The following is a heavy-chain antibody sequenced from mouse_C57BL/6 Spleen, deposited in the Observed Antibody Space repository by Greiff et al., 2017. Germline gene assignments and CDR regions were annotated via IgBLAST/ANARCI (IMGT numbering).Heavy chain of an antibody. V-gene: IGHV1-55*01. CDR3: ARAITTVVGDY. J-gene: IGHJ2*01. D-gene: IGHD1-1*01. Sequence: VQLQQSGAELVKPGASVKMSCKASGYTFPSYWITWVKQRPGQGLEWIGDIYPGSGSTNYNEKFKSKATLTVDTSSSTAYMQLSSLTSEDSAVYYCARAITTVVGDYWGQGTTLTVSS. CDR1: GYTFPSYW. CDR2: IYPGSGST.